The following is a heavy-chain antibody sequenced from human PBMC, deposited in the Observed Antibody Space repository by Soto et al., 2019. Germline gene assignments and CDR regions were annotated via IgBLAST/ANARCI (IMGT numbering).Heavy chain of an antibody. CDR3: ASRHEREHAYDV. CDR2: LYDVDGT. J-gene: IGHJ3*01. D-gene: IGHD1-1*01. V-gene: IGHV3-53*01. Sequence: DVQLVESGGGLIQPGESLRLSCAAFGLTVSGKKYVAWVRQAPGKGLEWISALYDVDGTYYADSVKGRFTTSTDSSKTTVYLQMNGLRPDDTAVYYCASRHEREHAYDVWGRGTTVTVSS. CDR1: GLTVSGKKY.